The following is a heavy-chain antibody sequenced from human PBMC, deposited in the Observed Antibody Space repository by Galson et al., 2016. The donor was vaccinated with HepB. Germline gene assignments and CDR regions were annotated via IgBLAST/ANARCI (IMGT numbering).Heavy chain of an antibody. CDR1: DFTVTRHY. CDR3: ARGAGVYYDSSGYQVTPPREWVDY. J-gene: IGHJ4*02. CDR2: IYGGDIT. D-gene: IGHD3-22*01. V-gene: IGHV3-53*01. Sequence: SLRLSCAAFDFTVTRHYMNWVRQAPGKGLEWVSLIYGGDITYYADSVKGRFTISRDNSRNTLYLQMNSLRADDTAVYYCARGAGVYYDSSGYQVTPPREWVDYWGQGALVTVSS.